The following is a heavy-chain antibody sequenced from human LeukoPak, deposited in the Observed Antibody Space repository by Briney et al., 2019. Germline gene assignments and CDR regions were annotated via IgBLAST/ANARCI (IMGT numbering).Heavy chain of an antibody. CDR1: GGSISSGGYS. V-gene: IGHV4-30-2*01. CDR2: IYHSGST. J-gene: IGHJ6*02. Sequence: PSQTLSFTCAVSGGSISSGGYSWSWIRQPPGKGLEWIGYIYHSGSTYYNPSLKSRVTISVDRSKNQFSLKLSSVTAADTAVYYCARDRIGYGMDVWGQGTTVTVSS. CDR3: ARDRIGYGMDV.